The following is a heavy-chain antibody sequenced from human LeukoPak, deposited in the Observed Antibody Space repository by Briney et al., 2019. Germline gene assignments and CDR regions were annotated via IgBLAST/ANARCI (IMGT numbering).Heavy chain of an antibody. CDR1: GYSISSGYY. CDR2: IYHSGST. D-gene: IGHD6-19*01. J-gene: IGHJ4*02. V-gene: IGHV4-38-2*02. CDR3: ARSDSGWYPLLLGY. Sequence: KPSETLSLTCTVSGYSISSGYYWGWIRQPPGKGLEWIGSIYHSGSTYYNPSLKSRVTISVDTSKNQFSLKLSSVTAADTAVYYCARSDSGWYPLLLGYWGQGTLVTVSS.